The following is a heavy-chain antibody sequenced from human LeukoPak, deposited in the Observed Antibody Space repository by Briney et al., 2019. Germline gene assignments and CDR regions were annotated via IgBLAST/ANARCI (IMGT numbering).Heavy chain of an antibody. CDR1: GGSISSYY. CDR2: IYYSGST. V-gene: IGHV4-59*08. CDR3: ARGVSESDTYYFDY. D-gene: IGHD3-3*01. J-gene: IGHJ4*02. Sequence: SETLSLTCTVSGGSISSYYWSWIRQPPGKGLEWIGYIYYSGSTNYNPSLKSRVTISVDTSKNQFSLNLSSVTAADTAVYYCARGVSESDTYYFDYWGQGTLVTVSS.